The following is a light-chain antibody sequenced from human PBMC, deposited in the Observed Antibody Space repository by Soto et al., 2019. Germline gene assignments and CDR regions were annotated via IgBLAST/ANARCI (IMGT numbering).Light chain of an antibody. V-gene: IGKV1-9*01. CDR2: GAS. Sequence: IQLTQSPSSLSASVGDRVTITCRASQGISSYLAWYQQKPGKAPKLLIYGASTLEGGVPFRFSGSGSGTDFTLTISSLQPEDFATYYCQQLNTSPITFGPGTRLEIK. CDR1: QGISSY. CDR3: QQLNTSPIT. J-gene: IGKJ5*01.